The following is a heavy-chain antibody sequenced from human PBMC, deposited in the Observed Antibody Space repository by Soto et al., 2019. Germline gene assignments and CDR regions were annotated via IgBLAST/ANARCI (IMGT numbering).Heavy chain of an antibody. CDR2: MNEDGGTT. D-gene: IGHD3-10*01. V-gene: IGHV3-74*02. CDR1: GLTFSSYW. CDR3: ASDLSGRADV. J-gene: IGHJ6*02. Sequence: EVQLVESGGGLVRPGGSLRLSCAASGLTFSSYWMHWVRQAQGKGLVWVSRMNEDGGTTDYADSVKGRFTISRDNAKNTLYLQMNSLRVEDTAVYYCASDLSGRADVWGQGTTVTVSS.